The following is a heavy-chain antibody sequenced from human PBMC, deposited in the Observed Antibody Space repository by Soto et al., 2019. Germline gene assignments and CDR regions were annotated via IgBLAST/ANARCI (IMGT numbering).Heavy chain of an antibody. CDR1: GGSISSSSYY. CDR2: IYYSGST. D-gene: IGHD3-9*01. V-gene: IGHV4-39*01. Sequence: KPSETLSLTCTVSGGSISSSSYYWGWIRQPPGKGLEWIGSIYYSGSTYYNPSLKSRVTISVDTSKNQFSLKLSSVTAADTAVYYCASSHYDILTGYYVELAYWGQGTLVTVSS. J-gene: IGHJ4*02. CDR3: ASSHYDILTGYYVELAY.